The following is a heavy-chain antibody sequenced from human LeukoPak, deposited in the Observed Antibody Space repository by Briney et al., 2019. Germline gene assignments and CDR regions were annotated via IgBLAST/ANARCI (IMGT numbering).Heavy chain of an antibody. J-gene: IGHJ3*02. D-gene: IGHD5-18*01. CDR1: GFTFSSYA. CDR2: ISYDGSSK. V-gene: IGHV3-30*04. Sequence: GGSLRLSCAASGFTFSSYAMHWVRQAPGKGLEWVAVISYDGSSKYYADSVKGRFTISRDNSKNTLYLQMNSLRAEDTAVYYCARDSRRGYSYGWDAFDIWGQGTMVTVSS. CDR3: ARDSRRGYSYGWDAFDI.